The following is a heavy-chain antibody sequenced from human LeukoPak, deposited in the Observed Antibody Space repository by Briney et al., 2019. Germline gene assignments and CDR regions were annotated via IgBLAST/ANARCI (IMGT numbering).Heavy chain of an antibody. Sequence: PSETLSLTCTVSGGSISSYYWSWIRQPPGKGLEWIGYIYYSGSTNYNPSLKSRVTISVDTSKNQFSLKLSSVTAADTAVYYCARLAASYYYASSGYYYAFDYWGQGTLVTVSS. J-gene: IGHJ4*02. CDR1: GGSISSYY. CDR3: ARLAASYYYASSGYYYAFDY. D-gene: IGHD3-22*01. CDR2: IYYSGST. V-gene: IGHV4-59*08.